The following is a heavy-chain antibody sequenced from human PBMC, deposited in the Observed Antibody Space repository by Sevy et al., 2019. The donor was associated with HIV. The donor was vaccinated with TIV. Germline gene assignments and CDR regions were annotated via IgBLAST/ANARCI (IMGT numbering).Heavy chain of an antibody. V-gene: IGHV3-9*01. CDR3: AKVIPMGGGIAAVGTGIFDF. D-gene: IGHD6-13*01. CDR1: GFTFDEYG. Sequence: GGSLRLSCAASGFTFDEYGMHWVRQAPGKGLEWVSGINWNSGNIGFADSVKGRFTISRDNAKNSLYLQMNSLRAEDTALYFCAKVIPMGGGIAAVGTGIFDFWGQGTLVTVSS. CDR2: INWNSGNI. J-gene: IGHJ4*02.